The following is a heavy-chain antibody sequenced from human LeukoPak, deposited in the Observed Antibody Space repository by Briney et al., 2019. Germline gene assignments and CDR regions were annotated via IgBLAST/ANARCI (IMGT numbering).Heavy chain of an antibody. CDR3: AKGGYSNGRYYYYMDV. Sequence: GGSLRLSCAASGFTFSSYAMTWVRQAPEKGLEWVSSFSFNGESTYYADSAKGRFTISRDNSKNTLYLQMNSLRAEDTAVYYCAKGGYSNGRYYYYMDVWGEGTTVTVSS. D-gene: IGHD5-18*01. V-gene: IGHV3-23*01. CDR2: FSFNGEST. CDR1: GFTFSSYA. J-gene: IGHJ6*03.